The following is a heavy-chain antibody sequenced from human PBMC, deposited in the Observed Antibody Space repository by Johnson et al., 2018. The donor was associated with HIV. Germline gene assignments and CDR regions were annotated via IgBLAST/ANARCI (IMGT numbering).Heavy chain of an antibody. J-gene: IGHJ3*02. CDR3: AKETPSSGGTFDI. D-gene: IGHD6-25*01. CDR2: ISYDGSNK. V-gene: IGHV3-30*18. CDR1: GFTFSSYG. Sequence: VQLVESGGGLVQPGRSLRLSCEASGFTFSSYGMHWVRQAPGKGLEWVAVISYDGSNKNYADSVKGRFTISRDNSRNTLNLQMDSLREDDTAVYYCAKETPSSGGTFDIWGQGTMVTVSS.